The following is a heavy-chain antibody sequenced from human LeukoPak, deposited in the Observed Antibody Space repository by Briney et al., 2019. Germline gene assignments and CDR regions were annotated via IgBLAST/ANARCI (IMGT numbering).Heavy chain of an antibody. J-gene: IGHJ3*02. D-gene: IGHD6-13*01. Sequence: PGGSLRLSCAASGFTFSSYAMSWVRQAPGKGLEWVSAISGSGGSTYYADSVKGRFTISRDNAKNTLYLQMNSLRAEDTAVYYCARDQGIAAATAEDDAFDIWGQGTMVTVSS. CDR2: ISGSGGST. CDR1: GFTFSSYA. V-gene: IGHV3-23*01. CDR3: ARDQGIAAATAEDDAFDI.